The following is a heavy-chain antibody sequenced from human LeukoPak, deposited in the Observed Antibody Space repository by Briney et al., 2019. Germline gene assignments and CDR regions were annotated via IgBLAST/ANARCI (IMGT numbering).Heavy chain of an antibody. CDR2: TYYRSKWYN. CDR3: ARTLGDYGDYVFFDY. Sequence: SQTLSLTCAISGDSVSSNSAAWNWIRQSPSRGLEWLGRTYYRSKWYNDYAVSVKSRITINPDTSKNQFSLKLSSVTAADTAVYYCARTLGDYGDYVFFDYWGQGTLVTVSS. J-gene: IGHJ4*02. V-gene: IGHV6-1*01. D-gene: IGHD4-17*01. CDR1: GDSVSSNSAA.